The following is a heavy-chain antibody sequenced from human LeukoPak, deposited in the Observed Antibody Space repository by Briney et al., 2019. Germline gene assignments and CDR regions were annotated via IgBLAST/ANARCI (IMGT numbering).Heavy chain of an antibody. CDR3: ARETHIAVAGTFYYYGMDV. V-gene: IGHV3-7*01. CDR1: GFTFSSYW. J-gene: IGHJ6*02. D-gene: IGHD6-19*01. Sequence: GGSLRLSCAASGFTFSSYWMSWVRQAPGKGLEWVANIKQDGSEKYYVDSVKGRFTISRDNAKNSLYLQMNSLRAEDTAVYYCARETHIAVAGTFYYYGMDVWGQGTTVTVSS. CDR2: IKQDGSEK.